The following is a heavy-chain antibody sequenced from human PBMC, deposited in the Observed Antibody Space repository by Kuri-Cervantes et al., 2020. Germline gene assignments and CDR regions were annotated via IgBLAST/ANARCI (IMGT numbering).Heavy chain of an antibody. Sequence: GESLKISCAASGFTFDDYGMSWVRQAPGKGLEWVGRIKSKTDGGTTDYAAPVKGRFTISRDDSKNTLYLQMNSLKTEDTAVYYCTTDPRMYWGQGTLVTVSS. J-gene: IGHJ4*02. V-gene: IGHV3-15*01. CDR2: IKSKTDGGTT. CDR3: TTDPRMY. D-gene: IGHD1-14*01. CDR1: GFTFDDYG.